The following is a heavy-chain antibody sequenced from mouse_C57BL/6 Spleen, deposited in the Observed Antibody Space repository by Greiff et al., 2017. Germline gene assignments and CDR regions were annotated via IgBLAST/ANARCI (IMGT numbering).Heavy chain of an antibody. CDR1: GYTFTSYW. Sequence: QVQLQQPGAELVRPGSSVKLSCKASGYTFTSYWMHWVKQRPIQGLEWIGNIDPSDSETHYNQKFKDKATLTVAKSSSTAYMPLISLTSEDSAVYYCARWDYYGSSFYFDYWGQGTTLTVSS. D-gene: IGHD1-1*01. V-gene: IGHV1-52*01. CDR3: ARWDYYGSSFYFDY. J-gene: IGHJ2*01. CDR2: IDPSDSET.